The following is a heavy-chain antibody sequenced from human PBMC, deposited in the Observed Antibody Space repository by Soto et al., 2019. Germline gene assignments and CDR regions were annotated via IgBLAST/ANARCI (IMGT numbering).Heavy chain of an antibody. CDR1: GGSFSSYY. CDR3: AGTETATIAPYFDY. J-gene: IGHJ4*02. CDR2: IYYSGST. V-gene: IGHV4-59*01. Sequence: PSETLSLTCTVSGGSFSSYYWSWIRQPPGKGLEWIGYIYYSGSTNYNPSLKSRVTISVDTSKNQFSLKLSSVTAADTAVYYCAGTETATIAPYFDYWGQGTLVTVSS. D-gene: IGHD5-12*01.